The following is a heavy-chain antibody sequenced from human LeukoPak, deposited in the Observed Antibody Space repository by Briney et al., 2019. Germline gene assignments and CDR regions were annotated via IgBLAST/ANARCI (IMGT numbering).Heavy chain of an antibody. Sequence: QPGGSLRLSCAASGFTFSSYEMNWARQAPGKGLEWVSYISSSGSTIYYADSVKGRFTISRDNAKNSLYLQMNSLRAEDTAVYYCAREMEMAPFDYWGQGTLVTVSS. CDR3: AREMEMAPFDY. J-gene: IGHJ4*02. CDR1: GFTFSSYE. CDR2: ISSSGSTI. V-gene: IGHV3-48*03. D-gene: IGHD5-24*01.